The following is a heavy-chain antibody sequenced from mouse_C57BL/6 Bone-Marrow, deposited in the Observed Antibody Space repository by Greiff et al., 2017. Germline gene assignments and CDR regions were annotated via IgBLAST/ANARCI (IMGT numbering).Heavy chain of an antibody. CDR2: INPNNGGT. Sequence: EVKLQQSGPELVKPGASVKISCKASGYTFTDYYMNWVKQSHGKSLEWIGDINPNNGGTSYNQKFKGKATLTVDKSSSTAYMELRSLTSEDSAVYYCARGGLVYYGSSYDYWGQGTTLTVSS. CDR1: GYTFTDYY. CDR3: ARGGLVYYGSSYDY. J-gene: IGHJ2*01. V-gene: IGHV1-26*01. D-gene: IGHD1-1*01.